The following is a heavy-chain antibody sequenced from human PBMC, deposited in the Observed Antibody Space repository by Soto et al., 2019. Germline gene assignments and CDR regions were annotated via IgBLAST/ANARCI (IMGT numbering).Heavy chain of an antibody. Sequence: EVQLLESGGGLVQPGGSLRLSCATSGFTFSSYAMSWVRQAPGKGLEWVSAISGSGGSTYYADSVKGRFTISRDNSKNTLYLQMNSLRAEDTAVYYCASRHCSSTSCYVVAFDIWGQGTMVTVSS. CDR2: ISGSGGST. V-gene: IGHV3-23*01. CDR1: GFTFSSYA. D-gene: IGHD2-2*01. J-gene: IGHJ3*02. CDR3: ASRHCSSTSCYVVAFDI.